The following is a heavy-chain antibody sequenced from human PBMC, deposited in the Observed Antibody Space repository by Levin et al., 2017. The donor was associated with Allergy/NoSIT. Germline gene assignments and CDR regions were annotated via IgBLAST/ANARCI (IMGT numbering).Heavy chain of an antibody. CDR2: VDDRGNT. J-gene: IGHJ4*02. Sequence: PGKGLQWIGYVDDRGNTNYNPSLKSRVTISLDRSQNQFSLKLKSVTAADTAVYFCARNWGYFDCWGQGALVTVAS. V-gene: IGHV4-59*01. D-gene: IGHD7-27*01. CDR3: ARNWGYFDC.